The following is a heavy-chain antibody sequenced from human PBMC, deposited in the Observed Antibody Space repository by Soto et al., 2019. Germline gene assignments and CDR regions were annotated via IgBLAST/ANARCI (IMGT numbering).Heavy chain of an antibody. Sequence: ASVQVSCKASRHTFLTSYHIHWVRQAPGQGLEWMGIINPTGSMTSYSQRFQGRLTMTRDTSTSTDYMELSSLTSEDTVVFLCARDTGGDHDALAIWGQGTMVTVS. D-gene: IGHD2-8*02. CDR1: RHTFLTSYH. CDR2: INPTGSMT. V-gene: IGHV1-46*01. J-gene: IGHJ3*02. CDR3: ARDTGGDHDALAI.